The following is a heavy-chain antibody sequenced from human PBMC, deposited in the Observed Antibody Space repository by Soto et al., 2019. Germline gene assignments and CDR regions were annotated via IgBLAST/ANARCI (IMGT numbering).Heavy chain of an antibody. D-gene: IGHD3-10*01. Sequence: SETLSLTCTGSCDYLRNYYRGFIRQIQVKGLELIGDINYSGSSHYYPSLKSRVTISVVTSLNLFSLRLTSVTAADAAVYFCARHYRGPLSVWFDPWGQGTLVT. V-gene: IGHV4-59*08. CDR1: CDYLRNYY. J-gene: IGHJ5*02. CDR2: INYSGSS. CDR3: ARHYRGPLSVWFDP.